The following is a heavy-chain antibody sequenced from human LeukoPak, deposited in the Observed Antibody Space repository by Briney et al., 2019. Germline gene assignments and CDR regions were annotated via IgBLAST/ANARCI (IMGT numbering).Heavy chain of an antibody. J-gene: IGHJ4*02. D-gene: IGHD2-2*01. CDR3: ARDLLPAALYFDY. CDR1: GGTFSSYA. V-gene: IGHV1-69*13. Sequence: ASVKVSCKASGGTFSSYAISWLRQAPGQGLEWMGGIIPIFGTANYAQKFQGRVTITADESTSTAYMELSSLRSEDTAVYYCARDLLPAALYFDYWGQETLVTVSS. CDR2: IIPIFGTA.